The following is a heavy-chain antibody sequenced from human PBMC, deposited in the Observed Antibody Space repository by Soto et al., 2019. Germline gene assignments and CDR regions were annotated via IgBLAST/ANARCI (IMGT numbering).Heavy chain of an antibody. CDR3: ATLPMVRGVMGDDY. CDR1: GFTFSSYA. Sequence: GGSLRLSCAASGFTFSSYAMHWVRQALGKGLEWVAVISYDGSNKYYADSVKGRFAISRDNSKNTLYLQMNSLRAEDTAVYYCATLPMVRGVMGDDYWGQGTLVTVSS. CDR2: ISYDGSNK. J-gene: IGHJ4*02. D-gene: IGHD3-10*01. V-gene: IGHV3-30*09.